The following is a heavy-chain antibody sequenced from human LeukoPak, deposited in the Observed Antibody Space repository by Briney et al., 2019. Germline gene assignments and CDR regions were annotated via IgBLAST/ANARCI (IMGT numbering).Heavy chain of an antibody. D-gene: IGHD2-2*01. Sequence: GGSLRLSCAASGFTFSSYGMHWVRQAPGKGLEWVAVIYSGGSTYYADSVKGRFTISRDNSKNTLYLQMNSLRAEDTAVYYCARYCSSTSCYRAFDIWGQGTMVTVSS. CDR2: IYSGGST. V-gene: IGHV3-53*01. J-gene: IGHJ3*02. CDR1: GFTFSSYG. CDR3: ARYCSSTSCYRAFDI.